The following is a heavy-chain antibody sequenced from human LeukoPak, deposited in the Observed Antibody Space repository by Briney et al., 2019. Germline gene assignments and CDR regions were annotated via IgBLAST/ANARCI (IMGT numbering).Heavy chain of an antibody. V-gene: IGHV3-23*01. D-gene: IGHD1-26*01. J-gene: IGHJ4*02. CDR1: GFTFSSSA. CDR2: ISNNGGYT. Sequence: GGSLRLSCAASGFTFSSSAMSWVRQAPGKGLEWVSAISNNGGYTYYADSVQGRFTISRDNSKSTLCLQMNSLRAEDTAVYYCANGGSFDYWGQGTLVTVSS. CDR3: ANGGSFDY.